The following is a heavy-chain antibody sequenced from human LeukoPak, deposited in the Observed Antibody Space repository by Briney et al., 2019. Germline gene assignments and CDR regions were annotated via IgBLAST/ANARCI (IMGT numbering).Heavy chain of an antibody. D-gene: IGHD3-10*01. CDR1: GFTFSSCA. CDR2: ISGSDDST. CDR3: AKYRARRGSLIFDY. J-gene: IGHJ4*02. V-gene: IGHV3-23*01. Sequence: GGSLRLSCAASGFTFSSCAMSWVRQAPGKGLEWVSSISGSDDSTYYTDSVKGRFTISRDNSKNTLYLQMNSLRAEDTAVYYCAKYRARRGSLIFDYWGQGTLVTVSS.